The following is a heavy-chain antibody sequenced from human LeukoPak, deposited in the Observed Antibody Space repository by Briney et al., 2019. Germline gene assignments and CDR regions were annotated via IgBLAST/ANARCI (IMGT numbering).Heavy chain of an antibody. Sequence: GGSLRLSCATSGFPFSDFSMSWVRQAPGKGLEWISTTNSGGTSTYYAESVKGRFTISRDNSKKTLYLQMSSLRVEDTAVYYCAKQSYARSLGEGGPGTLVSVSS. V-gene: IGHV3-23*01. CDR2: TNSGGTST. J-gene: IGHJ4*02. CDR1: GFPFSDFS. D-gene: IGHD2-8*01. CDR3: AKQSYARSLGE.